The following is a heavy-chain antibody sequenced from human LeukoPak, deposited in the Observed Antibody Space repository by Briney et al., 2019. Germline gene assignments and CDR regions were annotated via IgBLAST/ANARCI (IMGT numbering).Heavy chain of an antibody. Sequence: GGSLRLSCAASGFTFNSYSMNWVRQAPGKGLEWVSFISRSGSYTYYADSVKGRFTISRDNSKNTLYLQMNSLRAEDTAVYYCARGNTMVRGVINDAFDIWGQGGMVTVSS. D-gene: IGHD3-10*01. CDR2: ISRSGSYT. CDR1: GFTFNSYS. J-gene: IGHJ3*02. CDR3: ARGNTMVRGVINDAFDI. V-gene: IGHV3-21*04.